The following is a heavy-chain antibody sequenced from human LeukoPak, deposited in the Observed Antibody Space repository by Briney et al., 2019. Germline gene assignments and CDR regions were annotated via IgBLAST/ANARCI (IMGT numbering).Heavy chain of an antibody. CDR2: VDYSGST. V-gene: IGHV4-59*12. CDR3: ARDRPVTGANWFDP. CDR1: GAPLNNYY. D-gene: IGHD4-11*01. J-gene: IGHJ5*02. Sequence: PSETLSLTCTVSGAPLNNYYWNWVRQPPGKELEWIGNVDYSGSTRYNPSLKSRATMSLDSSKNQFSLRLSSVTAADTAVYYCARDRPVTGANWFDPWGQGALVTVSS.